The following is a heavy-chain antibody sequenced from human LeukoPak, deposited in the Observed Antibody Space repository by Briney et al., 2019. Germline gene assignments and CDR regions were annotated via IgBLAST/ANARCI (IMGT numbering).Heavy chain of an antibody. CDR1: GFAFITYA. J-gene: IGHJ4*02. Sequence: GGPLRLSCAASGFAFITYAMHWVRQAPGKGLEYVSGISSNGGTTNYANSVKGRFTISRDNSKNTLYLQMGSLRPEDMAVYYCARVYIAGMTGHYSLDYWGQGTLLTVSS. D-gene: IGHD3-9*01. CDR2: ISSNGGTT. CDR3: ARVYIAGMTGHYSLDY. V-gene: IGHV3-64*01.